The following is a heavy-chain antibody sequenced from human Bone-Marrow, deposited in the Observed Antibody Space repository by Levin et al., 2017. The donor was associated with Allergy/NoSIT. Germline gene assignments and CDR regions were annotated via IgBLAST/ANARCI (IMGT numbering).Heavy chain of an antibody. D-gene: IGHD6-19*01. CDR2: ISGSGGST. Sequence: GGSLRLSCSASGFTFSSYAMSWVRQAPGKGLEWVSAISGSGGSTYYPDSVKGRFTISRNNSKNTLDLQMNSLRAEDTAVYYCGKGGMRQSLACELRGEGALVTGTS. J-gene: IGHJ4*02. V-gene: IGHV3-23*01. CDR3: GKGGMRQSLACEL. CDR1: GFTFSSYA.